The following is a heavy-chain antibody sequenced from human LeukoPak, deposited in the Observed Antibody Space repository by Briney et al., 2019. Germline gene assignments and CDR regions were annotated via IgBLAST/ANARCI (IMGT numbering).Heavy chain of an antibody. CDR3: ARVSGYTSDWNSLGI. Sequence: ASVKVSCKASGYTFTGYYIHWQRQAPGQGLEWMGWINPSSGDTKYAQKFQGRVTMTRDTSITTAYMELSRLRSDDMAVYYCARVSGYTSDWNSLGIWGQGTMVTVSS. D-gene: IGHD6-19*01. V-gene: IGHV1-2*02. J-gene: IGHJ3*02. CDR2: INPSSGDT. CDR1: GYTFTGYY.